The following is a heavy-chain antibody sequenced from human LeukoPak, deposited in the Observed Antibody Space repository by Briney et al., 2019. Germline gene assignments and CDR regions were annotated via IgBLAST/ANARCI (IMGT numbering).Heavy chain of an antibody. V-gene: IGHV3-30*18. D-gene: IGHD3-9*01. CDR3: AKDQSPYHDILTGYFAFDI. CDR1: GFTFSSYG. CDR2: IAYDGSNK. Sequence: PGGSLRLSCAASGFTFSSYGMHWVRQAPGKGLEWVAVIAYDGSNKYYADSVKGRFTISRDNSKNTLYLQMKSLRPEDTAVYYCAKDQSPYHDILTGYFAFDIWGQGTMVTVSS. J-gene: IGHJ3*02.